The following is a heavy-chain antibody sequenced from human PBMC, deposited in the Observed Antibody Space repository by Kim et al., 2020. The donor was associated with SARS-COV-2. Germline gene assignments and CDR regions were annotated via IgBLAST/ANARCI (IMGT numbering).Heavy chain of an antibody. Sequence: GGSLRLSCVASGFTFSSYWMHWVRQAPGKGLVWVSRINSDGSSTNYADSLKGRFTISRDNAKNTLYLQMNSLRAEDTAVNYCGRAPGVNWVLDYWGQGTLVPVSS. CDR1: GFTFSSYW. J-gene: IGHJ4*02. CDR2: INSDGSST. CDR3: GRAPGVNWVLDY. D-gene: IGHD7-27*01. V-gene: IGHV3-74*01.